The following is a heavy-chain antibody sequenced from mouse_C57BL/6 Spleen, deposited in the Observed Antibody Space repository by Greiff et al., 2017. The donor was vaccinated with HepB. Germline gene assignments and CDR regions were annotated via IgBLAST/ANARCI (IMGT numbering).Heavy chain of an antibody. CDR3: ARDYYDYDRDAIDY. CDR2: ISSGSSTI. D-gene: IGHD2-4*01. CDR1: GFTFSDYG. J-gene: IGHJ4*01. V-gene: IGHV5-17*01. Sequence: DVKLVESGGGLVKPGGSLKLSCAASGFTFSDYGMHWVRQAPEKGLEWVAYISSGSSTIYYADTVKGRFTISRDNAKNTLFLQMTSLRSEDTAMYYCARDYYDYDRDAIDYWGQGTSVTVSS.